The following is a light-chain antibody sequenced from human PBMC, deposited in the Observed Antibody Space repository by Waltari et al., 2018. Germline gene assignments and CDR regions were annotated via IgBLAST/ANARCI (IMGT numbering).Light chain of an antibody. Sequence: DIQMTQSPSSVSASVGDRVTITCRASQGISNHLAWYQQKPGKAPKFLIYAASTLQSGVPSRFSGSGSGTEFTLTISDLQPEDFATYFCQQGNNFPPTFGQWTEVEI. CDR1: QGISNH. CDR3: QQGNNFPPT. J-gene: IGKJ1*01. V-gene: IGKV1-12*01. CDR2: AAS.